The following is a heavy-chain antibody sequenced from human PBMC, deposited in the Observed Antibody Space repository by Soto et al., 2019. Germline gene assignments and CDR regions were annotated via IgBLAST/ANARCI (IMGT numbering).Heavy chain of an antibody. D-gene: IGHD3-3*01. CDR1: GFTFSSYA. CDR3: AKSWRLGYQRLLYYLDY. V-gene: IGHV3-23*01. Sequence: GGSLRLSCAASGFTFSSYAMSWVRQAPGKGLEWVSAISGSGGSTYYADSVKGRFTISRDNSKNTLYLQMNSLRAEDTAVYYCAKSWRLGYQRLLYYLDYWGQGTLVTVSS. J-gene: IGHJ4*02. CDR2: ISGSGGST.